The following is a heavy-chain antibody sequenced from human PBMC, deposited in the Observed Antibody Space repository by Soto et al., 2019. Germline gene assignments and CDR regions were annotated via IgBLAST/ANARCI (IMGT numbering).Heavy chain of an antibody. CDR1: GYTFTSYD. Sequence: QVQLVQSGAEVKKPGASVKVSCKASGYTFTSYDIIWVRQATGQGLEWMGWMNPSTGNTDSAEKFQGRLTMTRNTSICTVYMELSSLSFEDTEVYYCARGRIIVAGGFDPWGQGTLVTVSS. D-gene: IGHD6-19*01. CDR3: ARGRIIVAGGFDP. J-gene: IGHJ5*02. V-gene: IGHV1-8*01. CDR2: MNPSTGNT.